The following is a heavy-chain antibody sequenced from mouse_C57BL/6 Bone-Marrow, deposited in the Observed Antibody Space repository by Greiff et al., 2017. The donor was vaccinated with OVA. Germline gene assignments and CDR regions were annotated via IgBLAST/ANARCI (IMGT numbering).Heavy chain of an antibody. J-gene: IGHJ3*01. CDR1: GYTFTDYY. D-gene: IGHD2-4*01. Sequence: VQLKESGPVLVKPGASVKMSCKASGYTFTDYYMNWVKQSHGKSLEWIGVINPYNGGTSYNQKFKGKATLTVDKSSSTAYMELNSLTSEDSAVYYCASLDFPFAYWGQGTLVTVSA. V-gene: IGHV1-19*01. CDR3: ASLDFPFAY. CDR2: INPYNGGT.